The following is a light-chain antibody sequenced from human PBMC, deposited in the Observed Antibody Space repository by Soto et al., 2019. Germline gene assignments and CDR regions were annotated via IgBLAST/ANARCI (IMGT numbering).Light chain of an antibody. CDR3: CSFAGTYV. CDR2: DVS. V-gene: IGLV2-11*01. CDR1: SSDVSYYKY. Sequence: QSVLTQPRSVSGSPGQSVAISCTGTSSDVSYYKYVSWYQQHPGKAPKLIIYDVSQRPSGVPDRFSGSKSGNTASLTISGLQAEDEADYYCCSFAGTYVFGTGTKV. J-gene: IGLJ1*01.